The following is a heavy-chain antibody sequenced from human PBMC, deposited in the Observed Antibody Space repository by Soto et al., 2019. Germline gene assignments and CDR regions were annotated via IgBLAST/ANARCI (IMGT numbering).Heavy chain of an antibody. V-gene: IGHV3-53*01. J-gene: IGHJ4*01. CDR2: IYSSGST. D-gene: IGHD3-3*01. CDR1: GFTVRDNF. Sequence: GGSLRLSCAASGFTVRDNFLTWIRQAPGKGLEWVSLIYSSGSTYYADSVKGRFTISTDNSRSTLYLQMNSLGADDTAVYYCAGDFWAGLAHWGHGTLVTVSS. CDR3: AGDFWAGLAH.